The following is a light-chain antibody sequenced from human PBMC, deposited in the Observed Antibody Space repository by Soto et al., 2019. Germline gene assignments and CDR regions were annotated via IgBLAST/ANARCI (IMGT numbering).Light chain of an antibody. J-gene: IGLJ1*01. CDR3: SSYTSSNTPYV. V-gene: IGLV2-14*01. CDR1: SSDVGAYNF. CDR2: EVT. Sequence: QSVLTQPASVSGSPGQSITISCTGSSSDVGAYNFVSWYQHHPGKAPKLILYEVTTRPSGVSSRFSGSKSGNTASLTISGLQADDEANYYCSSYTSSNTPYVVGTGTKVNVL.